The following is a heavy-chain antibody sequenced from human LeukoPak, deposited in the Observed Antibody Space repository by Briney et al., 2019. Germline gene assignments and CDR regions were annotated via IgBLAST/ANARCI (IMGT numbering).Heavy chain of an antibody. CDR3: ARQRGSSSWYGNWFDP. Sequence: GESLKISCKGSGYSFTSYWIGWVRQMPGKGLEWMGIIYPGDSDTRYSPSFQGQVTISADKSISTAYLQWSSLKASDTATYYCARQRGSSSWYGNWFDPWGQGTLVTVSS. J-gene: IGHJ5*02. CDR2: IYPGDSDT. D-gene: IGHD6-13*01. CDR1: GYSFTSYW. V-gene: IGHV5-51*01.